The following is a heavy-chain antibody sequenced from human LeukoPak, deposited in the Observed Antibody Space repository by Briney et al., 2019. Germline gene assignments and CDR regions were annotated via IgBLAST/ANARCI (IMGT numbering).Heavy chain of an antibody. CDR2: ITSGGST. V-gene: IGHV3-23*01. CDR1: GFTFSSYA. D-gene: IGHD5-18*01. J-gene: IGHJ4*02. CDR3: AKDSGYSYESPYYFDY. Sequence: PGGSLRLSCAASGFTFSSYAMSWVRQAPGKGLEWVSIITSGGSTYYADSVKGRFTISRDNSKNTLYLQMNSLRAEDTAVYYCAKDSGYSYESPYYFDYWGQGTLVTVSS.